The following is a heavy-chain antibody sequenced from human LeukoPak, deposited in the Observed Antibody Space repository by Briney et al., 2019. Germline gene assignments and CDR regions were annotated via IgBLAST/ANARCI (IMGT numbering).Heavy chain of an antibody. Sequence: SQTLSLTCAISGDSVSSKNAAWNWIRQSPSRGLEWLGRTYYRSKWYNDYAVSVKGRIAINPDTSKNQFSLQLNSVTPEDTAVYYCARAKGRSPLFDYWGQGTLVTVSS. J-gene: IGHJ4*02. D-gene: IGHD6-13*01. V-gene: IGHV6-1*01. CDR2: TYYRSKWYN. CDR1: GDSVSSKNAA. CDR3: ARAKGRSPLFDY.